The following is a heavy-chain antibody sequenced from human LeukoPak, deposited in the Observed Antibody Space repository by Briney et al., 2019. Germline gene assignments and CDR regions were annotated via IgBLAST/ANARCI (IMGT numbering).Heavy chain of an antibody. J-gene: IGHJ2*01. D-gene: IGHD4-17*01. Sequence: GGSLRLSCAAFGFTFNTHWMSWVRQAPGKGLAWVANMKEDVSEKYYVDSVKGRFTISRDNAQNSLYLQMNSLRVEDTAVYYCARDRHGDTGDWSFDLWGRGTLVTVTS. CDR1: GFTFNTHW. V-gene: IGHV3-7*01. CDR2: MKEDVSEK. CDR3: ARDRHGDTGDWSFDL.